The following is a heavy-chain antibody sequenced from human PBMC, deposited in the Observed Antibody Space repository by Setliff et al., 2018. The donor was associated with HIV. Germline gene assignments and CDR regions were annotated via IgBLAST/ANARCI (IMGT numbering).Heavy chain of an antibody. D-gene: IGHD6-19*01. Sequence: ASVKVSCKASGYTFTNYGISWVRQAPGHGLEWMGWISPHIGHTNYAQTFQGRATMTVDTSTSRAYMEVRSLRSDDTAVYFCARLGSGWSDSYYYAMDVWGQGTTVTVSS. J-gene: IGHJ6*02. V-gene: IGHV1-18*01. CDR3: ARLGSGWSDSYYYAMDV. CDR2: ISPHIGHT. CDR1: GYTFTNYG.